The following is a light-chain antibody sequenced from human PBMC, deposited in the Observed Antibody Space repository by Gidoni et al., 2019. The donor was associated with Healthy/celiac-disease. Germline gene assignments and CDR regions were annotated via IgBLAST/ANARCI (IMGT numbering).Light chain of an antibody. V-gene: IGLV2-23*02. J-gene: IGLJ3*02. CDR3: CSYAGSSTSPWG. CDR2: EVR. Sequence: QSALTQPAYVSGSPGQSITISCTGTSSDVGSYNLVSWYQQHPGKAPKNMIYEVRKRPSGVSNRFSGSKSGNTASLTISGLQAEDEADYYCCSYAGSSTSPWGFGGGTKLTVL. CDR1: SSDVGSYNL.